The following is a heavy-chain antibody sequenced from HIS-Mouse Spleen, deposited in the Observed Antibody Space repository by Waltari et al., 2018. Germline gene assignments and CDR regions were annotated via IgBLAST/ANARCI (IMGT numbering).Heavy chain of an antibody. Sequence: QLQLQESGPGLVKPSETLSLTGTVPGCPISSSRYEWGWIRQPPGKGLEWIGSIYYSGSTYYNPSLKSRVTISVDTSKNQFSLKLSSVTAADTAVYYCAREIPYSSSWYDWYFDLWGRGTLVTVSS. CDR2: IYYSGST. J-gene: IGHJ2*01. CDR3: AREIPYSSSWYDWYFDL. V-gene: IGHV4-39*07. D-gene: IGHD6-13*01. CDR1: GCPISSSRYE.